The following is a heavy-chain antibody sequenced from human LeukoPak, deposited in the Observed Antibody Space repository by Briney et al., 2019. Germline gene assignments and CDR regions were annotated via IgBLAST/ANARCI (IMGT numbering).Heavy chain of an antibody. CDR2: ISGSGGST. CDR1: GFTFSSYA. V-gene: IGHV3-23*01. Sequence: GGSLRLSCAASGFTFSSYAMSWVRQAPGKGLEWVSAISGSGGSTYYADSVKGRFTISRDNSKNTLYLRMNSLRAEDTAVYYCAKSGTDIPRSQVWFDPWGQGTLVTVSS. D-gene: IGHD2-15*01. J-gene: IGHJ5*02. CDR3: AKSGTDIPRSQVWFDP.